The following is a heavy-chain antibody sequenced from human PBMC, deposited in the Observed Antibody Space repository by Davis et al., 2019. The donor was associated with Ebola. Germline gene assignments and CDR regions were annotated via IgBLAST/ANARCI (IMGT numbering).Heavy chain of an antibody. D-gene: IGHD7-27*01. V-gene: IGHV3-23*01. J-gene: IGHJ4*02. CDR1: GFTFSIYA. CDR2: ISGSGGST. CDR3: AKATLQFWGSLDY. Sequence: PGGSLRLSCAASGFTFSIYAMSWVRQGLGKGLEWVSAISGSGGSTNDADSVKGRFTISRDNSNNMLYLQMSSLRAEDTAVYYCAKATLQFWGSLDYWGQGSQVTVSS.